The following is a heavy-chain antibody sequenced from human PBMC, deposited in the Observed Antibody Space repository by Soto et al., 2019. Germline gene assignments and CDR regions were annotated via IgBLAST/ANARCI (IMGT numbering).Heavy chain of an antibody. CDR1: GFTFSNYG. J-gene: IGHJ4*02. Sequence: QVQLVQSGAEMKKPGASVKVSCKASGFTFSNYGINWVRQAPGQGLAWMGWISTYNANTNFAQKFQGRVTMTTDTSTSTAYMELRSLRSDDTAVDYCARYFVPGYTGYSDYWGQGTLVTVSS. D-gene: IGHD5-12*01. V-gene: IGHV1-18*01. CDR2: ISTYNANT. CDR3: ARYFVPGYTGYSDY.